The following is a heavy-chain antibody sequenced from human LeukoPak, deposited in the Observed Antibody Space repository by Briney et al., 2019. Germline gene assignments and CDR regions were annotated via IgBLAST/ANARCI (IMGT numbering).Heavy chain of an antibody. Sequence: SETLSLTCTVSGDSISNYYWNWIRQPPGKGLEWIGYIYYSGNTNYNPSLKSRVTISVDTSKNQFSLKLSSVTAADTAVYYCAGGSYGIDYWGQGTLVTVSS. D-gene: IGHD5-18*01. CDR1: GDSISNYY. J-gene: IGHJ4*02. V-gene: IGHV4-59*08. CDR2: IYYSGNT. CDR3: AGGSYGIDY.